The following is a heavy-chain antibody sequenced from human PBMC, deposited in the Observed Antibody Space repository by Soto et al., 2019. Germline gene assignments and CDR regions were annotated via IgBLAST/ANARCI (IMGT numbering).Heavy chain of an antibody. V-gene: IGHV4-34*01. CDR3: ARGXKXYYYXXGSHRSYYYYGMDV. Sequence: ETLSLTCAVYGGSFSGYYWSWIRQPPGKGLEWIGEINHSGSTNYNPSLKSRSTTSVDTSKNQFSLKLSSVTAADTAVYYCARGXKXYYYXXGSHRSYYYYGMDVXGQXTTXXVSS. J-gene: IGHJ6*02. CDR2: INHSGST. CDR1: GGSFSGYY. D-gene: IGHD3-10*01.